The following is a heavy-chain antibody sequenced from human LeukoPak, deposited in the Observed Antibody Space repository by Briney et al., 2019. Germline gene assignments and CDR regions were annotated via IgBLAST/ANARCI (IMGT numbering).Heavy chain of an antibody. Sequence: PGGSLRLSCAASGFTFSSYAMSWVRQAPGKGLEWVSAISGSGGSTYYADSVKGRFTISRDNSKNTLYLQRNSLGAEDTAVYYCANDREWLVSHWAQGTLVTVSS. V-gene: IGHV3-23*01. CDR3: ANDREWLVSH. CDR1: GFTFSSYA. J-gene: IGHJ4*02. D-gene: IGHD6-19*01. CDR2: ISGSGGST.